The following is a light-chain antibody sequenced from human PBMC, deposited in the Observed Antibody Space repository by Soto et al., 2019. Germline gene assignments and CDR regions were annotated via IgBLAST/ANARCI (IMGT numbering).Light chain of an antibody. CDR2: GNS. Sequence: QSVLTQPPSVSGAPGQTVTISCTGSSSNIGAGYDVHWYQQLPGTAPKLLIYGNSNRPSGVPDRFSGSKSGTSASLAIPGPQVEDEAGYYCQSFESKAGVVFGGGTRVPS. V-gene: IGLV1-40*01. CDR3: QSFESKAGVV. CDR1: SSNIGAGYD. J-gene: IGLJ2*01.